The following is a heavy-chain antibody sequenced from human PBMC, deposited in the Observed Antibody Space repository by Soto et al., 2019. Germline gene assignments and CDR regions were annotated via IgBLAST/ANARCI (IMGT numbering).Heavy chain of an antibody. V-gene: IGHV3-48*02. CDR2: ISSSSSTI. Sequence: GGSLRLSCAASGFTFSSYSMNWVRQAPGKGLEWVSYISSSSSTIYYADSVKGRFTISRDNAKNSLYLQMNSLRDEDMAVYYCARDALYCSSTSCYPSVYYGMDVWGQGTTVTVSS. CDR1: GFTFSSYS. CDR3: ARDALYCSSTSCYPSVYYGMDV. J-gene: IGHJ6*02. D-gene: IGHD2-2*01.